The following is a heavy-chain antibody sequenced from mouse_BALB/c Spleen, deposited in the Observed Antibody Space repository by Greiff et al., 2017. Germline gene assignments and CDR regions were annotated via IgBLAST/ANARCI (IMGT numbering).Heavy chain of an antibody. CDR3: TNHYYGYWFAY. D-gene: IGHD1-2*01. Sequence: QVQLQQSGAELVKPGASVKLSCKASGYTFTSYYMYWVKQRPGQGLEWIGEINPSNGGTNFNEKFKSKATLTVDKSSSTAYMQLSSLTSEDSAVYYCTNHYYGYWFAYWGQGTLVTVSA. CDR2: INPSNGGT. V-gene: IGHV1S81*02. CDR1: GYTFTSYY. J-gene: IGHJ3*01.